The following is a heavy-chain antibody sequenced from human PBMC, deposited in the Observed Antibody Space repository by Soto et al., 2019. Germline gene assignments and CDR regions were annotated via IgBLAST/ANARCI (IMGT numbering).Heavy chain of an antibody. J-gene: IGHJ6*02. CDR3: GRDLKRLFCIRTGCYYYYSGMDV. Sequence: GGSLRLSCAASEFSFSTYAMHWVRQAPGKGLEWVSVIYSGGSTYYADSVKGRFTISRDNSKNTLYLQMNSLRAEDTAVYYCGRDLKRLFCIRTGCYYYYSGMDVGGQGTRVTVSS. D-gene: IGHD2-2*01. V-gene: IGHV3-53*01. CDR2: IYSGGST. CDR1: EFSFSTYA.